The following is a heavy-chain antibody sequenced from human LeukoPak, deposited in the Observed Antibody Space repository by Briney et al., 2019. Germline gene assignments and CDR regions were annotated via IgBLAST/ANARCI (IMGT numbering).Heavy chain of an antibody. J-gene: IGHJ6*02. CDR1: GFTFSDYY. CDR3: ASYNIPGAYV. CDR2: IAPSSSYA. V-gene: IGHV3-11*06. D-gene: IGHD5-24*01. Sequence: GSLRLSFAASGFTFSDYYMSWIRQAPGKGLEWVSYIAPSSSYADYTDSVTGRFTISRDNAKSSLYLHMNSLRVEDAAVYYCASYNIPGAYVWGQGTTVTVSS.